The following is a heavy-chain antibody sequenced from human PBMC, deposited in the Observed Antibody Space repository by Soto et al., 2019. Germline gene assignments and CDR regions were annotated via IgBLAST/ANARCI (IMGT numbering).Heavy chain of an antibody. CDR1: GGSISSSSYY. Sequence: SETLSLTCTVSGGSISSSSYYWGWIRQPPGKGLEWIGSIYYSGSTYYNPSLKSRVTISVDTSKNQFSLKLSSVTAADTAVYYCARRYGPGFDFWGQGTLVTVSS. CDR3: ARRYGPGFDF. V-gene: IGHV4-39*01. J-gene: IGHJ4*02. CDR2: IYYSGST. D-gene: IGHD4-17*01.